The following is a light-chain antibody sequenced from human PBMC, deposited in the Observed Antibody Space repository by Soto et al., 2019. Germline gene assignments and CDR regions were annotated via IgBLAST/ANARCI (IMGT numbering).Light chain of an antibody. CDR2: DIT. V-gene: IGLV7-46*01. CDR3: LLAYNGVGEV. J-gene: IGLJ3*02. CDR1: IGGVTSGHY. Sequence: QAVVTQEPSLTVSPGGTVTLTCGSSIGGVTSGHYPYWFQQKPGQAPRTLIYDITNKHSWTPARFSGSLLGDKAALTLSGAQPEDEADYYCLLAYNGVGEVFGGGTKLTAL.